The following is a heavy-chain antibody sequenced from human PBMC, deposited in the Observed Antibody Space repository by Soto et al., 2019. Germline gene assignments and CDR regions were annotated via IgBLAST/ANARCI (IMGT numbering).Heavy chain of an antibody. Sequence: ASVKVSCKVSGYTLTELSMHWVRQAPGKGLEWMGGFDPEDGETIYAQKFQGRVTMTEDTSTDTAYMELSSLRSEDTAVYYCATEASITMVRGAIGGWFDWFDPWGQGTLVTVSS. CDR3: ATEASITMVRGAIGGWFDWFDP. V-gene: IGHV1-24*01. CDR1: GYTLTELS. CDR2: FDPEDGET. J-gene: IGHJ5*02. D-gene: IGHD3-10*01.